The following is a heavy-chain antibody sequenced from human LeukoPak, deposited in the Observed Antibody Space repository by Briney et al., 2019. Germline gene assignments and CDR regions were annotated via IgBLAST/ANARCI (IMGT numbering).Heavy chain of an antibody. CDR1: GGSFNNYY. Sequence: SETLSLTCAVSGGSFNNYYWNWIRQPPGKGLEWIGEINHSGSTNFNPSLKSRVTISIDTSRNHFSLKLGSVTAADTAVYYCVRDAYYGSGRPLDYWGQGTLVTVSS. D-gene: IGHD3-10*01. CDR2: INHSGST. CDR3: VRDAYYGSGRPLDY. J-gene: IGHJ4*02. V-gene: IGHV4-34*01.